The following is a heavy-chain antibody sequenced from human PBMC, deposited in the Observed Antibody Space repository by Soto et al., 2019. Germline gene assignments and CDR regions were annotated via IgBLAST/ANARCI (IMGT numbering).Heavy chain of an antibody. Sequence: GGSLRLSCAASGFTFSTYGMHWVRQAPGNGPEWVAVISYDGSNKYYADSVKGRFTISRDNSKNTLYLQMNSLRAEDTAVYYCAKDSSSGCFDYWGQGT. CDR2: ISYDGSNK. V-gene: IGHV3-30*18. J-gene: IGHJ4*02. D-gene: IGHD6-19*01. CDR1: GFTFSTYG. CDR3: AKDSSSGCFDY.